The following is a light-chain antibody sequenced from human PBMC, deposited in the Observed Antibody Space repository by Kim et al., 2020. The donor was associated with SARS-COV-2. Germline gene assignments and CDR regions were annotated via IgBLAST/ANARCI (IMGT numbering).Light chain of an antibody. V-gene: IGKV1D-12*01. Sequence: DIQMTQSPSSVSASVGDRITITCRATQTVGSWLAWYQQKPGTAPRLLIYSTSSLQSGAPSRFSGSGSGTVYTLTITSLQPEDFATYYCQQSYNFPLTFGQGTKVDIK. J-gene: IGKJ1*01. CDR3: QQSYNFPLT. CDR2: STS. CDR1: QTVGSW.